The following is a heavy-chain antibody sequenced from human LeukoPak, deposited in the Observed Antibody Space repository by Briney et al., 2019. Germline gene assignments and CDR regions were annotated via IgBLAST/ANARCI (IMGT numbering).Heavy chain of an antibody. CDR2: IYHSGSS. Sequence: PSETLSLTCTVSGGSISSGDSYWNWVRQPPGKGLEWIGYIYHSGSSYYTPSLTSRVTMSVDTSKNQFSLKLSSVTVTDTAVYYCARGAYDDLYYFDFWGQGTLVTVSS. CDR1: GGSISSGDSY. CDR3: ARGAYDDLYYFDF. V-gene: IGHV4-30-4*01. D-gene: IGHD3-3*01. J-gene: IGHJ4*02.